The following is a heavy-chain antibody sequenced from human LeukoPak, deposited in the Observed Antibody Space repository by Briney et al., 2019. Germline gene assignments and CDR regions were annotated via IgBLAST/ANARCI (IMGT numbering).Heavy chain of an antibody. CDR1: GFTFSSYE. CDR3: TRSVVVPTASYMDV. J-gene: IGHJ6*03. CDR2: IYSSGSTI. D-gene: IGHD2-2*01. V-gene: IGHV3-48*03. Sequence: GGSLRLSCAASGFTFSSYEMNWVRQVPGKGLEWVSYIYSSGSTIYYADSVKGRFTISRDNAKNSLNLQMSSLRAEDTAVYYCTRSVVVPTASYMDVWGKGTTVTISS.